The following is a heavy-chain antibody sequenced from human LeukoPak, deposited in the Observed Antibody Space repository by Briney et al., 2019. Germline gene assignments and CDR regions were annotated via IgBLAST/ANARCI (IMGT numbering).Heavy chain of an antibody. CDR2: FDPEYGET. CDR1: GYTLTELS. J-gene: IGHJ4*02. D-gene: IGHD3-22*01. V-gene: IGHV1-24*01. Sequence: ASVKVSCKVSGYTLTELSMHWVRQAPGKGLEWMGGFDPEYGETIYAQKFQGRVTMTEDTSTDTAYMELSSLRSEDTAVYYCATSLMPPLGDSSGYPLNFDYWGQGALVTVSS. CDR3: ATSLMPPLGDSSGYPLNFDY.